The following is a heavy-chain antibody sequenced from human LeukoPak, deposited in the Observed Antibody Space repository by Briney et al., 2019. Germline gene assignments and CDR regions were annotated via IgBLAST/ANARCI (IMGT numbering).Heavy chain of an antibody. D-gene: IGHD6-19*01. V-gene: IGHV3-15*01. Sequence: GGSLKLSCAASGFTFSNAWMSWVRQAPGKGLEWIGRIRSKTDGGTTDYAAPVKDRFTISRDDSKNTLFLQINSLKTEDTAVYYCTTYVAVAGTRHFDSWGQGALVTVSS. CDR2: IRSKTDGGTT. CDR3: TTYVAVAGTRHFDS. J-gene: IGHJ4*02. CDR1: GFTFSNAW.